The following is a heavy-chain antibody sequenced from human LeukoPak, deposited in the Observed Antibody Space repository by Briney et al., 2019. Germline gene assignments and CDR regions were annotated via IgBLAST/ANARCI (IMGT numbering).Heavy chain of an antibody. D-gene: IGHD3-3*01. CDR2: IYYSGST. CDR1: GGSISSSSYY. Sequence: PSETLSLTCTVSGGSISSSSYYWGWIRQPPGKGLEWIGSIYYSGSTYYNPSLKSRVTISVDTSKNQFSLKLSSVTAADTAVYYCARVSGGDDFWSFYYYYYMDVWSKGTTVTVSS. J-gene: IGHJ6*03. CDR3: ARVSGGDDFWSFYYYYYMDV. V-gene: IGHV4-39*07.